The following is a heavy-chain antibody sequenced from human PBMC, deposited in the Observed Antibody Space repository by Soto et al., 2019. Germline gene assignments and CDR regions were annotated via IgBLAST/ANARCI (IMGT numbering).Heavy chain of an antibody. CDR2: IWYDGSNK. J-gene: IGHJ6*02. D-gene: IGHD1-26*01. CDR1: GFTFSSYG. Sequence: PGGSLRLSCAASGFTFSSYGMHWVRQAPGKGLEWVAVIWYDGSNKYYADSVKGRFTISRDNSKNTLYLQMNSLRAEDTAVYYCARDSDKWELLDLRYYYGMDVWGQGTTVTVSS. V-gene: IGHV3-33*01. CDR3: ARDSDKWELLDLRYYYGMDV.